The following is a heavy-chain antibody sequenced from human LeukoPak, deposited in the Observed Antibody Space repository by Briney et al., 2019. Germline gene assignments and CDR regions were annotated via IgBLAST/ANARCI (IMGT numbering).Heavy chain of an antibody. CDR3: ARERFHGSGAPKYDY. Sequence: GGSLRPSCTASGFTFTSHTMNWVRQAPGKGLEWVSSISSTSDYLYYADSVKVRFTISRDNAKNSLYLQMNSLRVEDTAIYYCARERFHGSGAPKYDYWGQGTLVTVSS. CDR1: GFTFTSHT. CDR2: ISSTSDYL. J-gene: IGHJ4*02. V-gene: IGHV3-21*01. D-gene: IGHD3-10*01.